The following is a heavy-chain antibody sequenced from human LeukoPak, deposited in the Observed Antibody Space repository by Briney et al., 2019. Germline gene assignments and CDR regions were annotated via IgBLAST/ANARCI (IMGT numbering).Heavy chain of an antibody. CDR2: IRYDGSNK. CDR3: AKENYYDSSGPDY. Sequence: PGGSLRLSCAASGFTFSSYGMHWVRQAPGKGLEWVAFIRYDGSNKYYEDSVKGRFTISSDNSKNTLYLQMNSLRAEDTAVYYCAKENYYDSSGPDYWGQGTLVTVSS. D-gene: IGHD3-22*01. CDR1: GFTFSSYG. V-gene: IGHV3-30*02. J-gene: IGHJ4*02.